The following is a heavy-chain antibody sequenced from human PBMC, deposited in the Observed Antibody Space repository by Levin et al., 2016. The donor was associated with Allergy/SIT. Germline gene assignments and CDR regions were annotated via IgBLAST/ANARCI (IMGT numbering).Heavy chain of an antibody. CDR3: ARATLQNYYYGMDV. CDR2: ISGSGGST. CDR1: GFTFSSYA. V-gene: IGHV3-23*01. D-gene: IGHD4-11*01. Sequence: GESLKISCAASGFTFSSYAMSWVRQAPGKGLEWVSAISGSGGSTYYADSVKGRFTISRDNAKNSLYLQMNSLRAEDTAVYYCARATLQNYYYGMDVWGLGATVTVSS. J-gene: IGHJ6*02.